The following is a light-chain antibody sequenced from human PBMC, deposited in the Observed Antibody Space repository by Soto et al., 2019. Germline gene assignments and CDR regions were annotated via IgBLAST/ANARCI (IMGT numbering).Light chain of an antibody. Sequence: EVVLTQSPATLSFSPGERATLSCRASQIVTNHLAWYQQKPGQTPRLLIYDASNRAAGVPARFSGSGSGTKFTLSISSLQSEDFAVYYCQQYNNWPLTFGGGTKVDIK. CDR1: QIVTNH. V-gene: IGKV3D-15*01. CDR3: QQYNNWPLT. CDR2: DAS. J-gene: IGKJ4*01.